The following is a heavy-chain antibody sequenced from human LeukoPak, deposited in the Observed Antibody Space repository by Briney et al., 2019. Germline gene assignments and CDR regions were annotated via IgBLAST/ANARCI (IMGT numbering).Heavy chain of an antibody. CDR3: ARGRRNVAVADY. V-gene: IGHV4-59*01. J-gene: IGHJ4*02. Sequence: SETLSLTCTVSGGSISSYYWSWIRQPPGKGLEWIGYIYYSGSTNYNPSLKSRVTISVDTSKNQFSLKLSSVTAADTAVYYCARGRRNVAVADYWGQGTLVTVSS. CDR2: IYYSGST. CDR1: GGSISSYY. D-gene: IGHD6-19*01.